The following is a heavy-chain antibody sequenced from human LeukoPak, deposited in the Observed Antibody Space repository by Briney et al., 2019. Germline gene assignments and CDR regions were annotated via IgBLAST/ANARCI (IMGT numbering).Heavy chain of an antibody. J-gene: IGHJ4*02. CDR1: GYAISSAYY. CDR3: AWGNPFDY. V-gene: IGHV4-38-2*02. Sequence: SETLSLTCTVSGYAISSAYYWGWIRQPPGKGLEWIGTIHYTGSTYYNPSLKSRVTISVDTSKNQFSLKLSSVTAADTAVYYCAWGNPFDYWGQGTLVTVSS. CDR2: IHYTGST. D-gene: IGHD3-16*01.